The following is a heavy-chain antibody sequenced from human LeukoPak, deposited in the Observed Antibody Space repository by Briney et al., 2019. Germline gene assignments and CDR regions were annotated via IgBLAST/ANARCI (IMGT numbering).Heavy chain of an antibody. CDR3: ARVVPVDYYYMDV. CDR1: GGSISSYY. Sequence: SETLSLTCTVSGGSISSYYWSWIRQPPGKGLEWIGYIYYSGSTNYNPSLKSRVTISVDTSKNQFSLKLSSVTAADTAVYYCARVVPVDYYYMDVRGKGTTVTISS. V-gene: IGHV4-59*01. D-gene: IGHD2-2*01. CDR2: IYYSGST. J-gene: IGHJ6*03.